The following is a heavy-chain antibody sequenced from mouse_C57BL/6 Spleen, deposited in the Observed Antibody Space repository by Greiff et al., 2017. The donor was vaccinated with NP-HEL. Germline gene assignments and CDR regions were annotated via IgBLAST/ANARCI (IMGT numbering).Heavy chain of an antibody. D-gene: IGHD1-2*01. Sequence: VQLQQSGPGLVKPSQSLSLTCTVPGYSITSGYGWNWIRQFPGNQLEWMGYISYSGSTNYNPSLKSRISLTRDTSKNQFFLQLNSVTTEDTATYYCARTARIKYWGHDTTLTVSS. V-gene: IGHV3-2*02. CDR2: ISYSGST. CDR3: ARTARIKY. J-gene: IGHJ2*01. CDR1: GYSITSGYG.